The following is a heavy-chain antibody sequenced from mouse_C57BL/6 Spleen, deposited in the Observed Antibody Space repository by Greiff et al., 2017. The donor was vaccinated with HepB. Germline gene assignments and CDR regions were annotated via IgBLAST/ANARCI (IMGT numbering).Heavy chain of an antibody. Sequence: DVHLVESGGGLVKPGGSLKLSCAASGFTFSSYAMSWVRQTPEKRLEWVATISDGGSYTYYPDNVKGRFTISRDNAKNNLYLQMSHLKSEDTAMYYCARDDDYAFAYWGQGTLVTVSA. V-gene: IGHV5-4*01. J-gene: IGHJ3*01. CDR1: GFTFSSYA. CDR2: ISDGGSYT. D-gene: IGHD2-4*01. CDR3: ARDDDYAFAY.